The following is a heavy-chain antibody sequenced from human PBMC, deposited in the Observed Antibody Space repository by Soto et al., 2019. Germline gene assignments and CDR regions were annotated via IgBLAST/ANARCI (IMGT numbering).Heavy chain of an antibody. CDR1: GVSVATSAW. Sequence: QVQLQESGPGLVKPSGTLSLTCAVSGVSVATSAWWVWVRQSPGEGLEWIGEIFHTGSTNYNPSLKSRVTISLDKSQNHFSLRLNAVTAADAAVYYCTRAAQLVKNWFDPWGQGTLVTVSS. CDR3: TRAAQLVKNWFDP. V-gene: IGHV4-4*02. D-gene: IGHD1-1*01. CDR2: IFHTGST. J-gene: IGHJ5*02.